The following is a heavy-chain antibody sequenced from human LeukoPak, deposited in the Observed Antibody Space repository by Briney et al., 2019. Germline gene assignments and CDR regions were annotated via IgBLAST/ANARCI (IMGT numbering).Heavy chain of an antibody. D-gene: IGHD5-18*01. Sequence: PSETLSLTCTVSGGSISSSSYYWGWIRQPPGKGLEWIGYIYYSGSTNYNPSLRSRVTISLHTSKNQFSLKLSSVTTADTAVYYCAREGDNYGNWFDPWGQGTLVTVSS. CDR3: AREGDNYGNWFDP. V-gene: IGHV4-61*01. CDR2: IYYSGST. J-gene: IGHJ5*02. CDR1: GGSISSSSYY.